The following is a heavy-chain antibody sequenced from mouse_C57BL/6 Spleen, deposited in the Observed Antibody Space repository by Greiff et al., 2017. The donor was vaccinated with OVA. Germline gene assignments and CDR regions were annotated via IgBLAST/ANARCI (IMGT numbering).Heavy chain of an antibody. D-gene: IGHD2-3*01. Sequence: EVKLVESGGGLVQPGGSLSLSCAASGFTFTDYYMSWVRQPPGKALEWLGFIRNKANGYTTESSASGKGRFTISRDNYQSILYLQMNALRAEASSTYYCARYGDDGYSFFSMDYWGQGTSVTVSS. CDR3: ARYGDDGYSFFSMDY. J-gene: IGHJ4*01. CDR2: IRNKANGYTT. CDR1: GFTFTDYY. V-gene: IGHV7-3*01.